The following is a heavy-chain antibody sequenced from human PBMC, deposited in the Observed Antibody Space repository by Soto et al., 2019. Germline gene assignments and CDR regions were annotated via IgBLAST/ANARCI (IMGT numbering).Heavy chain of an antibody. J-gene: IGHJ4*02. Sequence: PSETLSLTCTVSGGSITTNYWSWIQQPPGKGLEWIGYIYYRGSTNYNPSLKSRVTISVDTSKNQFSLKLGSVTAADTAVYYCARMTYYEVLSGYPSGYYLDDWGQGTLVTVDS. V-gene: IGHV4-59*01. D-gene: IGHD3-9*01. CDR3: ARMTYYEVLSGYPSGYYLDD. CDR2: IYYRGST. CDR1: GGSITTNY.